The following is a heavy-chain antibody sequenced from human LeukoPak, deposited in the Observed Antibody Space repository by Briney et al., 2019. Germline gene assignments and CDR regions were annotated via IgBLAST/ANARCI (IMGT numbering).Heavy chain of an antibody. V-gene: IGHV1-18*01. J-gene: IGHJ4*02. CDR2: ISAYNGNT. CDR1: GYTFTSYG. D-gene: IGHD3-22*01. Sequence: ASVKVSCKASGYTFTSYGISWVRQAPGQGLEWMGWISAYNGNTNYAQKLQGRVTMTTDTSTSTAYMELRSLRSDDTAVYYCESVSRRISMRVVVMKSSDFDYWGQGTPVTVSS. CDR3: ESVSRRISMRVVVMKSSDFDY.